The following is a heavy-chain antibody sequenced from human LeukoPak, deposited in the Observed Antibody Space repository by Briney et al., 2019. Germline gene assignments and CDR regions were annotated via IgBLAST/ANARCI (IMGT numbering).Heavy chain of an antibody. D-gene: IGHD3-10*01. CDR2: INHSGST. V-gene: IGHV4-34*01. CDR1: GGSFSGYY. J-gene: IGHJ5*02. Sequence: SETLSPTCAVYGGSFSGYYWSWIRQPPGKGLEWIGEINHSGSTNYNPSLKSRVTISVDTSKNQFSLKLSSVTAADTAVYYCARGYGSGSYGWFDPWGQGTLVTVSS. CDR3: ARGYGSGSYGWFDP.